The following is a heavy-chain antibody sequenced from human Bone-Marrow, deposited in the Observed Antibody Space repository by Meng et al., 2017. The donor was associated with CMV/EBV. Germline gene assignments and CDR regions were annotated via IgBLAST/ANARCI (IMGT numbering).Heavy chain of an antibody. J-gene: IGHJ5*02. CDR2: INPSGGST. V-gene: IGHV1-46*01. D-gene: IGHD3-3*01. CDR1: GYTFTRSY. CDR3: ARDPGFLESHSAFDP. Sequence: SGYTFTRSYVHWLRRAPGQGLEWMGIINPSGGSTSYAQKFRGRVTMTRDTSTSTVYMELSSLRSEDTAVYYCARDPGFLESHSAFDPWGQGTLVTVSS.